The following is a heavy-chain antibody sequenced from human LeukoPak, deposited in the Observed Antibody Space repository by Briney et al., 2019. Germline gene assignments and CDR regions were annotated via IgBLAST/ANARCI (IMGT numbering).Heavy chain of an antibody. CDR2: IYYSGST. D-gene: IGHD5-24*01. V-gene: IGHV4-39*01. Sequence: SETLSLTCTVSGGSISSSYYYWGWIRQPPGKGLEWIGSIYYSGSTYYNPSLKSRATISVDTPKNQFSLILNSVTAADTAVYYCASQMATINYWGQGTLVTVSS. CDR1: GGSISSSYYY. J-gene: IGHJ4*02. CDR3: ASQMATINY.